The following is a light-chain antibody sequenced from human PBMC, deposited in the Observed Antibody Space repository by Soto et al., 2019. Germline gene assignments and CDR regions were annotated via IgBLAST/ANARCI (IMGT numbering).Light chain of an antibody. Sequence: QAVVTQPASVSGSPGQSITISCTGTSSDVGGYNYVSWYQQHPGKAPKLMIYEVSNRPSGVSNRFSGSKSGNTASLTISGLQAEDEADYYCSSYTSSSTLEVVFGRGTKVTVL. V-gene: IGLV2-14*01. CDR2: EVS. CDR3: SSYTSSSTLEVV. CDR1: SSDVGGYNY. J-gene: IGLJ2*01.